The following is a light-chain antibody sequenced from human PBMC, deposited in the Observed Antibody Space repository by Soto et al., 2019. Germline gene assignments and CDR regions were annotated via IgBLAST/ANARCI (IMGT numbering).Light chain of an antibody. J-gene: IGKJ1*01. Sequence: DIQMNQSPSSLSASVGDRVTITCRASQSISSYLNWYQQKPGKAPKLLIYAASSLQSEVPSRFSGSGSGTDFTLTISSLQPEDFATYYCQQSYSTPVAFGQGTKVEIK. CDR2: AAS. CDR1: QSISSY. V-gene: IGKV1-39*01. CDR3: QQSYSTPVA.